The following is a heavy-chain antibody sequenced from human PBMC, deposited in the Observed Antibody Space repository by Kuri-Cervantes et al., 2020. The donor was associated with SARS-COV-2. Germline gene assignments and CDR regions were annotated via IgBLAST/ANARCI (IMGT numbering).Heavy chain of an antibody. J-gene: IGHJ4*02. V-gene: IGHV4-38-2*02. Sequence: ESLKISCTVSGYSISSGYYWGWIRQPPGKGLEWIGSIYTSGSTNYNPSLKSRVTMSVDTSKNQFSLRLSSVTAADTAVYYCARVNWGFDYWGQGTLVTVSS. D-gene: IGHD7-27*01. CDR1: GYSISSGYY. CDR3: ARVNWGFDY. CDR2: IYTSGST.